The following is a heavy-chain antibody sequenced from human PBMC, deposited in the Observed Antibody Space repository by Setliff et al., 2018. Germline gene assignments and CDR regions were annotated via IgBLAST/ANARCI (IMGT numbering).Heavy chain of an antibody. CDR3: ARDVLSYTAYHWLNF. V-gene: IGHV3-11*01. Sequence: GGSLRLSCEASGFSFSDSFMSWIRQAPGRGLEWIAYISPDNKKIYHADSVKGRFTVSRDNAANSVSLRMSSLSPEDTAVYFCARDVLSYTAYHWLNFWGPGALVTVSS. J-gene: IGHJ4*02. CDR2: ISPDNKKI. D-gene: IGHD5-12*01. CDR1: GFSFSDSF.